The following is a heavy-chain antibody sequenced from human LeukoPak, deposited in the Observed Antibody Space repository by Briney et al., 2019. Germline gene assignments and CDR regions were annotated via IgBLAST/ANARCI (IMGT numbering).Heavy chain of an antibody. V-gene: IGHV4-39*07. CDR2: IYYSGST. CDR1: GGSISSSSYY. D-gene: IGHD2/OR15-2a*01. J-gene: IGHJ6*03. Sequence: SETLSLTCTVSGGSISSSSYYWGWIRQPPGKGLEWIGSIYYSGSTYYNPSLKSRVTISVDTSKNQFSLKLSSVTAADTAVYFCAGTLGHYYYYMDVWGKGTTVTVSS. CDR3: AGTLGHYYYYMDV.